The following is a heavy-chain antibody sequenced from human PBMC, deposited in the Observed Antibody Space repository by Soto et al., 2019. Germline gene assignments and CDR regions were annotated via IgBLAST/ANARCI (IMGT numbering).Heavy chain of an antibody. V-gene: IGHV3-48*03. J-gene: IGHJ4*02. CDR1: GFTSSSYE. Sequence: PGGSLRLSCAASGFTSSSYEMNWVLQAPGKGLEWVSYISSSGSTIYYADSVKGRFTISRDNAKNSLYLQMNSLRAEDTAVYYCARDLDDIVATPFDYWGQGTLVTVSS. D-gene: IGHD5-12*01. CDR2: ISSSGSTI. CDR3: ARDLDDIVATPFDY.